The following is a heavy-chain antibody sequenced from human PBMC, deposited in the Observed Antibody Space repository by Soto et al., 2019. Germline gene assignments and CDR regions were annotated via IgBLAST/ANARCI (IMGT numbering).Heavy chain of an antibody. Sequence: QVQLVESGGGVVKPGGSLRLYCAASGFTFSGHYMSWIRQVPGKGLEWVSYISNSGYTIYYGDSVRGRFTISRDNAKNSLYLQLNSLRAEDTAVYYCARGHYGLDVWGQGTTVTVSS. J-gene: IGHJ6*02. V-gene: IGHV3-11*01. CDR3: ARGHYGLDV. CDR2: ISNSGYTI. CDR1: GFTFSGHY.